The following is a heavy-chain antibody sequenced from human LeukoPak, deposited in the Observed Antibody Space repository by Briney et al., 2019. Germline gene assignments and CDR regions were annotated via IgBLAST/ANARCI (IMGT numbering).Heavy chain of an antibody. V-gene: IGHV4-59*01. D-gene: IGHD2/OR15-2a*01. J-gene: IGHJ3*02. CDR2: IYYSGST. CDR3: ARKNDFDI. Sequence: PSETLSLTCTVSDGSITSDHWNWIRQPPGKGLESIGCIYYSGSTYYNPSLKSRVTISVDMSKNQFSLRLTSVTAADTAVYYCARKNDFDIWGQGTLVTVSS. CDR1: DGSITSDH.